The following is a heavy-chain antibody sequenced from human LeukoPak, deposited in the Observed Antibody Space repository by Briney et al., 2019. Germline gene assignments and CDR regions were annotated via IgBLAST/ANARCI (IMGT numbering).Heavy chain of an antibody. Sequence: GALRLSCAASGFTFSSYWMNWARQAPGKGLEWVASINHNGNVNYYVDSVKGRFTISRDNAKNSLYLQMNNLRADDTAAYYCVKDSPPRYSGSPPAYWGQGTLVTVSS. CDR1: GFTFSSYW. CDR2: INHNGNVN. CDR3: VKDSPPRYSGSPPAY. J-gene: IGHJ4*02. D-gene: IGHD1-26*01. V-gene: IGHV3-7*03.